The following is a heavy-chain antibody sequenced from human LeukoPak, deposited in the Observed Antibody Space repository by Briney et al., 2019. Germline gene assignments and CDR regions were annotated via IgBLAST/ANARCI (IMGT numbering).Heavy chain of an antibody. J-gene: IGHJ4*02. CDR2: ISSSSSYI. V-gene: IGHV3-21*01. CDR3: ARDGVSKGGPPFDY. D-gene: IGHD2-15*01. Sequence: GGSLRLSCAASGFTFSSYSMNWVRQAPGKGLEWVSSISSSSSYIYYADSVKGRFTISRDNAKNSLYLQMNSLRAEDTAVYYCARDGVSKGGPPFDYWGQGTLVTVSS. CDR1: GFTFSSYS.